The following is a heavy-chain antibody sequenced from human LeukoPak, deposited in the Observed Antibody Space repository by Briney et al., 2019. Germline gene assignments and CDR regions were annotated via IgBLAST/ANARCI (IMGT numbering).Heavy chain of an antibody. V-gene: IGHV1-18*01. CDR2: ISAYNGNT. Sequence: GASVKVSCKASGYTFTSYGISWVRQAPGQGLEWMGWISAYNGNTNYAQKLQGRVTMTTDTSTSTAYMGLRSLRSDDTAVYYCARERQQLPSLGYFDYWGQGTLVTVSS. CDR1: GYTFTSYG. J-gene: IGHJ4*02. CDR3: ARERQQLPSLGYFDY. D-gene: IGHD6-13*01.